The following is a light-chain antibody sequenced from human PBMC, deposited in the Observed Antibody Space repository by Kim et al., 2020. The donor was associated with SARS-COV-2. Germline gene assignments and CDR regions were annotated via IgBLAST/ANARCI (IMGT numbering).Light chain of an antibody. Sequence: SASVGDRVTITCRASQSISSYVNWYQQKPGKAPKLLIYAASSLQSGVPSRFSGSGSGTDFTPTISSLQPEDFATYYCQQSYSTPYTFGQGTKLDI. CDR2: AAS. CDR3: QQSYSTPYT. J-gene: IGKJ2*01. CDR1: QSISSY. V-gene: IGKV1-39*01.